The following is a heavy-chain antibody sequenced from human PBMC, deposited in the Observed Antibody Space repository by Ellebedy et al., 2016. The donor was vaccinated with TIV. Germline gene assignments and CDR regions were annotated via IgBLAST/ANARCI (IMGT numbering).Heavy chain of an antibody. CDR3: ARDSEADSSSWDYFEY. D-gene: IGHD6-13*01. V-gene: IGHV1-46*02. CDR1: GYTFNSFK. J-gene: IGHJ4*02. Sequence: AASVKVSCKASGYTFNSFKMHWVRQAPGQGLEWMGIINPSGGSTTYAQKLQGRVTLTRDTSTSTVYMDLSSLRSEDTAVYYCARDSEADSSSWDYFEYWGQGTLVTVSS. CDR2: INPSGGST.